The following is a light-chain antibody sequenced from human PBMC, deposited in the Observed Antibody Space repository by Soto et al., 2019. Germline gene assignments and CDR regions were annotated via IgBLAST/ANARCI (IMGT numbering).Light chain of an antibody. CDR2: GAA. CDR1: QSVNSNY. CDR3: QQYGRSPRT. V-gene: IGKV3-20*01. Sequence: ETVLTQSPGTLSLSPGESATLSFRSSQSVNSNYLAWYQQKPGQAPRLLIDGAASRATGIPDRFSGSGSGTDFILSISRLEPDDFAVYYCQQYGRSPRTFGQGTKVDI. J-gene: IGKJ1*01.